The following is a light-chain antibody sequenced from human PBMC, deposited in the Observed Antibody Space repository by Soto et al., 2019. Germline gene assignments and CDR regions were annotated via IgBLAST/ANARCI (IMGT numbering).Light chain of an antibody. CDR1: QDINNY. CDR3: QRFDSVPCT. V-gene: IGKV1-33*01. CDR2: DAS. Sequence: DIQMTQSPSSLSASVGDRVTITCQASQDINNYLIWYQHKPGKAPKLLIYDASTLGTGVSSRFSGGGCGTHFTFSISSLQPEDISTYYCQRFDSVPCTFGQRTKLELK. J-gene: IGKJ2*02.